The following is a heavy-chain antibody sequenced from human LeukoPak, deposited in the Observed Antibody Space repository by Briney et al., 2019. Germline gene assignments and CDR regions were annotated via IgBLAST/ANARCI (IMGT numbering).Heavy chain of an antibody. CDR3: ARGTQLWLPTNWFDP. V-gene: IGHV3-53*01. CDR1: GFTVSNNY. CDR2: MYAGGST. D-gene: IGHD5-18*01. Sequence: GGSLRLSCAASGFTVSNNYMTWVRQAPGKGLEWVSVMYAGGSTYYADSVEGRFTISRDNSKNTLYLQMNSLRAEDTAVYYCARGTQLWLPTNWFDPWGQGTLVTVSS. J-gene: IGHJ5*02.